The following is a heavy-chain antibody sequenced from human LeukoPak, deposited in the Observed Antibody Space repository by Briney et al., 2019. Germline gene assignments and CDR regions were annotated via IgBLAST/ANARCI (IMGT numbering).Heavy chain of an antibody. D-gene: IGHD6-13*01. Sequence: GGSLRLSCAASEFTFVRYAMNWVRQAPGKGLEWVSYISSSSFKIGYADSVKGRFTISRDNSKNSLYLQMDSLRVEDTAVYYCVRDPSYGSSWYYYMDVWAKGPRSPSP. CDR3: VRDPSYGSSWYYYMDV. CDR1: EFTFVRYA. CDR2: ISSSSFKI. V-gene: IGHV3-48*04. J-gene: IGHJ6*03.